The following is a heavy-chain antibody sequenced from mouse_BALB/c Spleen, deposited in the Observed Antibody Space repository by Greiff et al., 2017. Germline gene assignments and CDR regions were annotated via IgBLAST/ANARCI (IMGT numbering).Heavy chain of an antibody. CDR2: ISCYNGAT. Sequence: LVKTGASVKISCKASGYSFTGYYMHWVKQSHGKSLERIGYISCYNGATSYNQKFKGKATFTVDTSSSTAYMQFNSLTSEDSAVYYCARSRPWDYYAMDYWGQGTTLTVSS. D-gene: IGHD2-1*01. V-gene: IGHV1S34*01. J-gene: IGHJ2*01. CDR3: ARSRPWDYYAMDY. CDR1: GYSFTGYY.